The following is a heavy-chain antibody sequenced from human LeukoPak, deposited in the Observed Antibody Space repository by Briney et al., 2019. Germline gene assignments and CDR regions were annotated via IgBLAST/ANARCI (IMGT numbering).Heavy chain of an antibody. D-gene: IGHD5-18*01. V-gene: IGHV4-39*01. CDR3: ARHGGYTMYYFDY. CDR2: MYYSGNT. Sequence: SETLSLTCTVSGGSMSNSNYYWGWIRQPPGKGLEWIGSMYYSGNTYYNPSLKSRVTLSVDTSKNQFSMKLSSVTAADTAVYYCARHGGYTMYYFDYWGQGALVTVSS. CDR1: GGSMSNSNYY. J-gene: IGHJ4*02.